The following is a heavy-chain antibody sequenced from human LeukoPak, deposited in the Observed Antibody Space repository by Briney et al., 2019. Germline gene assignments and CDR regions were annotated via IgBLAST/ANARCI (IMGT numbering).Heavy chain of an antibody. CDR3: AKDKQHGYSYGSLSFDY. D-gene: IGHD5-18*01. V-gene: IGHV3-43*02. Sequence: GGSLRLSCAASGFTFDDYAMHWVRQAPGKGLEWVSLISGDGGSTYYADSVKGRFTISRDNSKNSLYLQVNSLRTEDTALYYCAKDKQHGYSYGSLSFDYWGQGTLVTVSS. J-gene: IGHJ4*02. CDR1: GFTFDDYA. CDR2: ISGDGGST.